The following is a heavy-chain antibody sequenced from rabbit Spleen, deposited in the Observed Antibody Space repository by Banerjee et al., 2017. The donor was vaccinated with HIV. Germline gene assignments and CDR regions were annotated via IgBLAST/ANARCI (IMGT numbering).Heavy chain of an antibody. Sequence: QEQLVESGGGLVQPEGSLTLTYKASGFTFSSYWMCWVRQAPGKGLEWIACIYAGSSGSTYYASWAKGRFTISKTSSTTVTLQMTSLTAADTATYFCARDDGKSGDFNLWGPGTLVTVS. CDR3: ARDDGKSGDFNL. J-gene: IGHJ4*01. D-gene: IGHD2-1*01. CDR2: IYAGSSGST. V-gene: IGHV1S45*01. CDR1: GFTFSSYW.